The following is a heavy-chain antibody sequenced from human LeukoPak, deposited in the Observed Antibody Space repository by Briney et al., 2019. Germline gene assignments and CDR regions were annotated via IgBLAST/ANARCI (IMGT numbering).Heavy chain of an antibody. J-gene: IGHJ4*02. Sequence: GGSLRLSCAASGFTFISYWMSWVRQAPGKGLEWVANIKQDGSETYYVDSVKGRFTISRDNAKNSLYLQMNSLRAEDTAVYYCAKDQSYGDYGGGYYFDYWGQGTLVTVSS. D-gene: IGHD4-17*01. V-gene: IGHV3-7*03. CDR2: IKQDGSET. CDR3: AKDQSYGDYGGGYYFDY. CDR1: GFTFISYW.